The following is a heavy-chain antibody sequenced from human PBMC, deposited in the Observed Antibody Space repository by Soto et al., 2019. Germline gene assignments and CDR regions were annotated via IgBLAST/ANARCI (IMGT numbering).Heavy chain of an antibody. CDR3: ARQPTTGDTDLWFDP. D-gene: IGHD2-21*01. J-gene: IGHJ5*02. Sequence: SETLSLTCAVYGGSFSGYYWSWIRQPPGKGLEWLANIYHSGSTYYNPSLASRVTVSVDTSKNEFSLKLRSVTAADTAVYYCARQPTTGDTDLWFDPWGQGTLVTVSS. V-gene: IGHV4-34*01. CDR1: GGSFSGYY. CDR2: IYHSGST.